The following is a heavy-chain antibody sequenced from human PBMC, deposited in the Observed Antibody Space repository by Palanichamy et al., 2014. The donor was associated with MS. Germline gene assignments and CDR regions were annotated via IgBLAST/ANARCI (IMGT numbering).Heavy chain of an antibody. J-gene: IGHJ4*02. V-gene: IGHV3-23*04. D-gene: IGHD6-6*01. CDR2: ISISGDRT. CDR1: GFFFSDSA. Sequence: EVHLVESGGGLVQPGGSLRLSCAASGFFFSDSAMSWVRQAPGKGLEWVSSISISGDRTNYADSVRDRFTISRDNSKSTVYLQMNSLRPEDTAVYYCAKEIRPNDYWGQGTLVTVSS. CDR3: AKEIRPNDY.